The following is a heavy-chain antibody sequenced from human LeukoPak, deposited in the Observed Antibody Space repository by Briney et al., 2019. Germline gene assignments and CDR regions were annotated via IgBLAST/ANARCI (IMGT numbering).Heavy chain of an antibody. D-gene: IGHD3-22*01. CDR1: GFTFSSYG. Sequence: GGSLRLSCAASGFTFSSYGMHWVRQAPGKGLEWVAVISYDGSNKYYADSVKGRFTISRDNAKNSLYLQMNSLRAEDTAVYYCARAKWYYYYDSSGYYFDYWGQGTLVTVSS. CDR3: ARAKWYYYYDSSGYYFDY. CDR2: ISYDGSNK. J-gene: IGHJ4*02. V-gene: IGHV3-30*03.